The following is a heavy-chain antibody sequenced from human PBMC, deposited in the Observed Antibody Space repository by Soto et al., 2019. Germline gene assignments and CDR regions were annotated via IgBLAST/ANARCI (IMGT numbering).Heavy chain of an antibody. D-gene: IGHD3-3*01. CDR2: ISTSGDNA. CDR3: AKGKKLGGFDP. CDR1: GFTFSSSA. J-gene: IGHJ5*02. V-gene: IGHV3-23*01. Sequence: GGSLRLSCAASGFTFSSSAMSWVRQGPGKGLEWVSAISTSGDNAYYADSVKGRFTIFRDNAKNTLYLQMNSLRVEDTAVYYSAKGKKLGGFDPWGQGTLVTVSS.